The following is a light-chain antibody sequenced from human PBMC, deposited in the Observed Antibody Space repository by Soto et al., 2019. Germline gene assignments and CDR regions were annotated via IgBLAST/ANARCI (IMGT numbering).Light chain of an antibody. J-gene: IGKJ5*01. V-gene: IGKV3-15*01. CDR1: QSVNLY. CDR3: LQYNNWPIT. Sequence: EVVLTQSPATLSVSPGEGATLSCRASQSVNLYLAWYQQKPGQAPRVIIYGVSTRATGVPGRFSGSGSGTEFTLTISILQSEDFAVYYCLQYNNWPITFGQGTRLEIK. CDR2: GVS.